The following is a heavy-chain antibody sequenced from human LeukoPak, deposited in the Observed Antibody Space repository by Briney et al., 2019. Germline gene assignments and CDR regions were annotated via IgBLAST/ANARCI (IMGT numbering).Heavy chain of an antibody. Sequence: ASVKVACKASGYTFTDYYMDWVRQAPGQGLEWTGWINPNNGGTNYAQKFQGRVTMTRDTSISTAYMEVSRLTSDDTAVYYCASRPGVSAGPLDYWGQGTLVTVSS. D-gene: IGHD6-13*01. CDR3: ASRPGVSAGPLDY. CDR1: GYTFTDYY. J-gene: IGHJ4*02. V-gene: IGHV1-2*02. CDR2: INPNNGGT.